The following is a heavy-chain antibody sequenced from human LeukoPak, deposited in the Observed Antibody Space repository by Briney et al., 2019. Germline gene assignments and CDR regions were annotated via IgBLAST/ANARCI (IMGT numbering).Heavy chain of an antibody. CDR2: INPNSGGT. CDR3: ARDMRYSSGLSSSYNWFDP. CDR1: GYTFTCYY. V-gene: IGHV1-2*02. Sequence: ASVKVSCKASGYTFTCYYMHWVRQAPGQGLEWMGWINPNSGGTNYAQKFQGRVTMTRDTSISTAYMELSRLRSDDTAVYYCARDMRYSSGLSSSYNWFDPWGQGTLVTVSS. D-gene: IGHD6-19*01. J-gene: IGHJ5*02.